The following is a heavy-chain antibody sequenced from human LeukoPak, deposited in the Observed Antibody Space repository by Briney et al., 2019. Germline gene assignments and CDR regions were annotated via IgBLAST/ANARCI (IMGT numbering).Heavy chain of an antibody. CDR3: ARGFLGDWFDP. Sequence: GASVKVSCKASGGTFSSYAISWVRQAPGQVLEWMGGIIPIFGTANYAQKFQGRVTIAADESTSTAYMELSSLRSEDTAVYYCARGFLGDWFDPWGQGTLVTVSS. CDR2: IIPIFGTA. J-gene: IGHJ5*02. V-gene: IGHV1-69*13. CDR1: GGTFSSYA. D-gene: IGHD3-3*01.